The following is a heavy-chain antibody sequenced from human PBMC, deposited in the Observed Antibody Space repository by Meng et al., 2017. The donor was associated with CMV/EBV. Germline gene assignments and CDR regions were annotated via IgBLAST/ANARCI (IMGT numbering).Heavy chain of an antibody. CDR3: ARVMGPNRTPYYFDY. Sequence: QLRLQGSGPELVTPSLTLSRTGTGSGGSISSGDYYWSWTRQRPGKGLGWIGYIYYSGSTYYNPSLKCRVTISVDTSKNQFSLKLSSVTAADTAVYYCARVMGPNRTPYYFDYWGQGTLVTVSS. CDR1: GGSISSGDYY. V-gene: IGHV4-30-4*08. J-gene: IGHJ4*02. D-gene: IGHD1-14*01. CDR2: IYYSGST.